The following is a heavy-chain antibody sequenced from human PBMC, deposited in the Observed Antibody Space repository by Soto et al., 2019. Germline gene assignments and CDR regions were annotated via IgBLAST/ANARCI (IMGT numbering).Heavy chain of an antibody. Sequence: ASVKVSCKVSGYILTELSMHWVRQAPGKGXEWMGSFDPEDGETIYAQKFQGRVTMNEDASTDTAYMELSSLRSEGTAVYYCATALGGYERDFDYYGMDVWGQGTTVTVSS. CDR3: ATALGGYERDFDYYGMDV. CDR1: GYILTELS. D-gene: IGHD3-16*01. J-gene: IGHJ6*02. CDR2: FDPEDGET. V-gene: IGHV1-24*01.